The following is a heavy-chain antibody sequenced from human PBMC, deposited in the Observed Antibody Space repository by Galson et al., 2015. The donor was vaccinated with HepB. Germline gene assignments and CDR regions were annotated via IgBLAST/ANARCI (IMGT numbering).Heavy chain of an antibody. D-gene: IGHD2-15*01. Sequence: SVKVSCKASGYTFTAYYIHWVRQAPGQGLEWMGRINPKTGGTDYARKFQGRVTLTRDTSISTVYMEMSRLNFDDTAAYYCATAYCSDVQCNWFDPWGQGTLVTVSS. CDR3: ATAYCSDVQCNWFDP. V-gene: IGHV1-2*06. J-gene: IGHJ5*02. CDR1: GYTFTAYY. CDR2: INPKTGGT.